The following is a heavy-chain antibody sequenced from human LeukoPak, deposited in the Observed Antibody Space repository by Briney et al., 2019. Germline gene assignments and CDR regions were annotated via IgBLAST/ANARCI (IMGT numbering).Heavy chain of an antibody. CDR2: IKQDGSEK. D-gene: IGHD6-13*01. CDR3: ARDRYSSSWFYYYGMDV. CDR1: GFTFSSYW. Sequence: GGSLRLSFAASGFTFSSYWMSWVRQAPGKGLEWVANIKQDGSEKYYVDSVKGRFTISRDNAKNSLYLQMNSLRAEDTAVYYCARDRYSSSWFYYYGMDVWGQGTTVTVSS. V-gene: IGHV3-7*01. J-gene: IGHJ6*02.